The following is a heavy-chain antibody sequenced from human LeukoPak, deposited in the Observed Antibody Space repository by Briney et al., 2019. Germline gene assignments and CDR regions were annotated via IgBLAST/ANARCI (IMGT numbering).Heavy chain of an antibody. CDR2: INYSGIT. J-gene: IGHJ5*02. D-gene: IGHD6-13*01. V-gene: IGHV4-34*01. CDR1: SVSFSGFY. CDR3: ASVFRYSSSRPPNWFDA. Sequence: PSETLSLTCGVSSVSFSGFYWSWIRQPPGKGLEWIGEINYSGITNYNPSLKSRVTISVDTSKNQLSLSLSSVTAADTAVYYCASVFRYSSSRPPNWFDAWGQGTLVTVSS.